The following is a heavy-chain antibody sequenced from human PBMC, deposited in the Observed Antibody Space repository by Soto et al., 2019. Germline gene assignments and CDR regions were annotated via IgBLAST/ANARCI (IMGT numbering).Heavy chain of an antibody. D-gene: IGHD3-16*01. J-gene: IGHJ5*02. CDR1: GEAFSPYY. CDR3: ARGGGYADNYFGP. CDR2: INHSAIT. Sequence: ASETLSLTCAVYGEAFSPYYWTWIRQPPGKGLEWIGEINHSAITSYNPSLNSRVTISVDTSKNQFSLKLHSVTAADTAVYYCARGGGYADNYFGPWGQGTLVTVSS. V-gene: IGHV4-34*01.